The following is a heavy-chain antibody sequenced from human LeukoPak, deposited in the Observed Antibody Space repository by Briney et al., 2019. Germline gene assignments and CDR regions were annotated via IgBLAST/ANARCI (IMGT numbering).Heavy chain of an antibody. V-gene: IGHV3-30*04. D-gene: IGHD6-19*01. Sequence: GGSLRLPCAASGFTFSSYAMHWVRQAPGKGLEWVAVISYDGSNKYYADSVKGRFTISRDNSKNTLYLQMNSLRAEDTAVYYCARDFAVAGTLYYFDYWGQGTLVTVSS. CDR1: GFTFSSYA. CDR2: ISYDGSNK. J-gene: IGHJ4*02. CDR3: ARDFAVAGTLYYFDY.